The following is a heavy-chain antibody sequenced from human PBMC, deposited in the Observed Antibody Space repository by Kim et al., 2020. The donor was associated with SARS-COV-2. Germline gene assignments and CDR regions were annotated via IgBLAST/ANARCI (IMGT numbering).Heavy chain of an antibody. V-gene: IGHV3-33*01. D-gene: IGHD3-3*01. Sequence: GGSLRLSCAAPGFTFSSYGIHWVRQAPGKGLEWVAVIWHDGSKKYYADSVKGRFTISRDNSNNTLYLQMNSLRAEDTAVYYCARDMTVFGDYGMDVWGQGTTVTVSS. J-gene: IGHJ6*02. CDR2: IWHDGSKK. CDR1: GFTFSSYG. CDR3: ARDMTVFGDYGMDV.